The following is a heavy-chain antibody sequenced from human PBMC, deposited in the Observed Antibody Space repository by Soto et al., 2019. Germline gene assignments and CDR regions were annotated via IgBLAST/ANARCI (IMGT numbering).Heavy chain of an antibody. CDR1: GGSISNSY. CDR3: ARDCPNKEGPPYHYYYYGMDV. V-gene: IGHV4-4*08. D-gene: IGHD2-8*01. J-gene: IGHJ6*02. CDR2: IYSTGST. Sequence: SETLSLTCTVSGGSISNSYWSWIRQSPEKGLEWIGYIYSTGSTNYNPSLNSRVTISVDTSKNQFSLRLSSLSAADTAVYYCARDCPNKEGPPYHYYYYGMDVWGQGTTVTVSS.